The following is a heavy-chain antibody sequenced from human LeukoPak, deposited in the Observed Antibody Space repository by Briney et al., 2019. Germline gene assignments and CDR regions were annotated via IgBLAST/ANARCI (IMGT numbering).Heavy chain of an antibody. D-gene: IGHD3-22*01. J-gene: IGHJ6*03. Sequence: SETLSLTCVVYGGSFSGYYWNWIRQPPGKGLEWIGEIIHSGSTNYNPSLKSRVTISVDTSKNQFSLKLSSVTAADTAVYYCARGPVLINSSGYYRYYYYMDVWGKGTTVTVSS. CDR1: GGSFSGYY. V-gene: IGHV4-34*01. CDR2: IIHSGST. CDR3: ARGPVLINSSGYYRYYYYMDV.